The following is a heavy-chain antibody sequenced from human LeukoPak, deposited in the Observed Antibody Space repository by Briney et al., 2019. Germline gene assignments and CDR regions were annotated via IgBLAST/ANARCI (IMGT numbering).Heavy chain of an antibody. CDR2: INEDGSQT. J-gene: IGHJ4*02. CDR3: VRDVGYFHFDS. D-gene: IGHD1-1*01. Sequence: GGSLRLSCAASGFSFGSFWMTWIRQAPGKGLEWVGHINEDGSQTNYIDSVTGRFTISRDNTKDSLYLQMNSLRAEDTAAYFCVRDVGYFHFDSWAREFWSPSLQ. V-gene: IGHV3-7*01. CDR1: GFSFGSFW.